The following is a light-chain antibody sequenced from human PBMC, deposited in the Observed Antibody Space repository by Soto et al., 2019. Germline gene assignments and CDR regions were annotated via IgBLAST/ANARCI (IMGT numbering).Light chain of an antibody. V-gene: IGKV3-20*01. CDR2: GAS. Sequence: DIVLTQSPGTLSLSPGERATLSFRASQTINDNFLAWYQQKPGPSPRLLISGASIRAPGIPDRFSGSGSETDCTLTISRLEPADFALYYCQQYGKSPEISFGPGTKLEIK. CDR1: QTINDNF. CDR3: QQYGKSPEIS. J-gene: IGKJ2*01.